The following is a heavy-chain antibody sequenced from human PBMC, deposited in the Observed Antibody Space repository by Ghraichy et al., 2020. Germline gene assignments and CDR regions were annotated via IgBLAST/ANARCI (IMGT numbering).Heavy chain of an antibody. J-gene: IGHJ4*02. CDR3: ARHWADY. CDR2: IYYSGST. V-gene: IGHV4-59*01. Sequence: SETLSLTCTVSGGSISSYYWSWIRQPPGKGLEWIGYIYYSGSTNYNPSLKSRVTISVDTSKNQFSLKLSSVTAGDTAVYYCARHWADYWGQGTLVTVSS. D-gene: IGHD7-27*01. CDR1: GGSISSYY.